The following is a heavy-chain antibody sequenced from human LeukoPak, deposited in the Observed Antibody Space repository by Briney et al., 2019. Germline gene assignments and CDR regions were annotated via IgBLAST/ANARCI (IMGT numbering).Heavy chain of an antibody. CDR2: IYYSGST. J-gene: IGHJ3*02. V-gene: IGHV4-59*01. CDR3: ARVSLVGGVIVTPAFDI. CDR1: GGSISSYY. Sequence: SETLSLTCTVSGGSISSYYWSWLRQPPGKGLEWIGYIYYSGSTNYNPSLTSRVTISVDTSKNQFSLKLSSVTAADTAVYYCARVSLVGGVIVTPAFDIWGQGTMVTVSS. D-gene: IGHD3-16*02.